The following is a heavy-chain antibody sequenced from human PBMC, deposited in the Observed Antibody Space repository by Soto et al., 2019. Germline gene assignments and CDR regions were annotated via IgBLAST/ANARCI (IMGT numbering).Heavy chain of an antibody. V-gene: IGHV1-69*13. Sequence: RASVKVSCKASGGTFSSYAISWVRQAPGQGLEWMEGIIPIFGTANYAQKFQGRVTITADESTSTAYMELSSLRSEDTAVYYCASPSYDSSGYRPPYFDYWGQGTLVTVSS. CDR1: GGTFSSYA. CDR2: IIPIFGTA. CDR3: ASPSYDSSGYRPPYFDY. D-gene: IGHD3-22*01. J-gene: IGHJ4*02.